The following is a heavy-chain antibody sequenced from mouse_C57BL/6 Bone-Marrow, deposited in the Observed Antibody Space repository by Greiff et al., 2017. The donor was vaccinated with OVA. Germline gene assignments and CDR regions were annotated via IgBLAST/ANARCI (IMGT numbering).Heavy chain of an antibody. D-gene: IGHD1-1*01. V-gene: IGHV1-9*01. CDR2: ILPGSCST. CDR3: ARSLLLRGFAY. Sequence: QVQLQQSGAELMKPGASVKLSCKATGYTFTGYWIEWVKQRPGHGLEWIGEILPGSCSTNYNEKFKGKATFTADTSSNTAYMQLSSLTTEDSAIYYCARSLLLRGFAYWGQGTLVTVSA. J-gene: IGHJ3*01. CDR1: GYTFTGYW.